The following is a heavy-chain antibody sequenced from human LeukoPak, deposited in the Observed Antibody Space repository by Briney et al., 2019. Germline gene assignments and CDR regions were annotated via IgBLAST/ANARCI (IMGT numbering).Heavy chain of an antibody. CDR3: VRAPATNEWRCMDY. CDR2: ISYDGRNK. CDR1: GFTFNNYD. D-gene: IGHD2-8*02. Sequence: PGGSLRLSCAASGFTFNNYDIHWVRQVPGKGLEWVTVISYDGRNKYYADSVKGRFTISRDNAKNSLYLQMNSLRAEDTGVYYCVRAPATNEWRCMDYWGQGTLVTVSS. J-gene: IGHJ4*02. V-gene: IGHV3-30*03.